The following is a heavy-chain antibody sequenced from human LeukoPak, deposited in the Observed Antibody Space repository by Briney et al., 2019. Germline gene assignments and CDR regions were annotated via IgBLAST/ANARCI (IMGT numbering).Heavy chain of an antibody. CDR1: GGSISSYY. J-gene: IGHJ4*01. V-gene: IGHV4-59*01. Sequence: SETLSLTCTVSGGSISSYYWSWIRQPPGKGLEWIGYIYYSGSTNYNPSLKSRVTISVETSKNQFSLKLNSVTAEDTAVYYCARVWGATTFDYWGQGTMVTVSS. CDR3: ARVWGATTFDY. CDR2: IYYSGST. D-gene: IGHD1-26*01.